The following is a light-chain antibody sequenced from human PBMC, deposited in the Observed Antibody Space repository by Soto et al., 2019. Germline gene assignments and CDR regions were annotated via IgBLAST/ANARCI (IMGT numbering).Light chain of an antibody. CDR3: IQTTEFPT. Sequence: DVVLTQTPLSSPVTLGQPASISCRSSQSLVHRDGNTYLSWLHQRPGQPTRLLIYKTSNRFSGVPDRFSGVGAGTDFTLKISRVEAEDVGVYYCIQTTEFPTFGQGTRLEIK. CDR1: QSLVHRDGNTY. CDR2: KTS. J-gene: IGKJ5*01. V-gene: IGKV2-24*01.